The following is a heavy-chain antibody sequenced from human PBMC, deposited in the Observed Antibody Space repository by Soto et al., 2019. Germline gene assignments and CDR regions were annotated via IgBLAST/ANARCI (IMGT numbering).Heavy chain of an antibody. J-gene: IGHJ5*02. Sequence: QVQLQESGPGLVKPSQTLSLTCTVSGGSISSGDYYWSGTRQPPGKALEWMGYIYYSGSTYYNPSLKRRVTISVDTSMNEFSLKLCSVTAADSAVYYCARYSGYEGLRFDPWGQGTLVTVSS. CDR3: ARYSGYEGLRFDP. V-gene: IGHV4-30-4*01. CDR2: IYYSGST. D-gene: IGHD5-12*01. CDR1: GGSISSGDYY.